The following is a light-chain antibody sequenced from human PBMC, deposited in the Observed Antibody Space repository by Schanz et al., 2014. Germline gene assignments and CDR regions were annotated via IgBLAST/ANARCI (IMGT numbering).Light chain of an antibody. V-gene: IGKV3-15*01. Sequence: DIVLTQSPGTLSLSPGERATLSCRASQSVSSSYLAWYQQKPGQAPRLLIYGASTRATGLPARFSGSGSGTEFTLTISSLQSEDVAVYYCQQYNNWLTTFGQGTRVESK. J-gene: IGKJ1*01. CDR2: GAS. CDR3: QQYNNWLTT. CDR1: QSVSSSY.